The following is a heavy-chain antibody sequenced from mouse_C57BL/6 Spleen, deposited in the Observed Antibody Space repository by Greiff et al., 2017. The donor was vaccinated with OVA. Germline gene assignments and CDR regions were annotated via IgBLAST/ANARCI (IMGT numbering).Heavy chain of an antibody. Sequence: EVQLVESGGGLVKPGGSLKLSCAASGFTFSDYGMHWVRQAPEKGLEWVAYISSGSSTIYYADTVKGRFTISRDNAKNPLFLQMTSLRSEDTAMYYGARPDYCGSSYEGYFDVWGTGTTVTVSS. CDR2: ISSGSSTI. V-gene: IGHV5-17*01. CDR1: GFTFSDYG. J-gene: IGHJ1*03. D-gene: IGHD1-1*01. CDR3: ARPDYCGSSYEGYFDV.